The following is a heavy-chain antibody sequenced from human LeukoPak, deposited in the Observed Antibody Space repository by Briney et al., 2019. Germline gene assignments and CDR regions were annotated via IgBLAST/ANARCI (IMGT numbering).Heavy chain of an antibody. CDR3: ARGFSTSFRPYYYGMDV. D-gene: IGHD2-2*01. V-gene: IGHV5-51*01. CDR2: IYPGDSDT. CDR1: GYSFTSYW. J-gene: IGHJ6*02. Sequence: GESLKISCKGSGYSFTSYWIGWVRQMPGKGLEWMGIIYPGDSDTRYSPSFQGQVTISADKSISTAYLQWSSLKASDTTMYYCARGFSTSFRPYYYGMDVWGQGTTVTVSS.